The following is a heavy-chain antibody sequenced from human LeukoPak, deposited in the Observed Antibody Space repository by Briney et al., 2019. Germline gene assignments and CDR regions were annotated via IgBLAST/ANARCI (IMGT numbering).Heavy chain of an antibody. V-gene: IGHV1-2*02. D-gene: IGHD6-13*01. CDR3: ARDSSAAGYNWVDP. CDR2: INPNSGGT. CDR1: GYTFTGYY. J-gene: IGHJ5*02. Sequence: ASVKVSCKASGYTFTGYYMHWVPQAPGQVLEWMAWINPNSGGTNYAQKFQGRVTMTRDTSISTAYMELSRLRSDDTAVYYWARDSSAAGYNWVDPWGQGTLVTVSS.